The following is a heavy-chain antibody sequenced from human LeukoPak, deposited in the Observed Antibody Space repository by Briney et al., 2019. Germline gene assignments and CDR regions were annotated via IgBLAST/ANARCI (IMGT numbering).Heavy chain of an antibody. CDR1: GGSFSGYY. D-gene: IGHD3/OR15-3a*01. CDR3: ARGWTGGPLYGMDV. Sequence: SETLSLTCAVYGGSFSGYYWSWIRQPPGKGLEWIGEINHSGSTNYNPSLKSRVTISVDTSKNQFSLKLSSVTAADTAVYYCARGWTGGPLYGMDVWGQGTTVTVSS. J-gene: IGHJ6*02. V-gene: IGHV4-34*01. CDR2: INHSGST.